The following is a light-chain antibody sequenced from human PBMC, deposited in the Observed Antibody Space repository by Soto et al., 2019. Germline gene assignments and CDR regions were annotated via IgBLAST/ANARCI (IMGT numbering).Light chain of an antibody. CDR2: GAS. V-gene: IGKV3-20*01. CDR3: QQYGSSLPIT. CDR1: HSVSSSY. Sequence: EIGLTQSPGTLSLSPGERATLSCRASHSVSSSYLAWYQQKPGQAPRLLIYGASSRATGIPDRFSGSGSGTDFSLTISRLEPEDFAVYYCQQYGSSLPITFGQGTRLEIK. J-gene: IGKJ5*01.